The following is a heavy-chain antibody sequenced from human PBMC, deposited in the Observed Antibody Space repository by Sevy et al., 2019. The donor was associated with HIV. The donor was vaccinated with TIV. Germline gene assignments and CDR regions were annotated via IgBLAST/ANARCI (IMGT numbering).Heavy chain of an antibody. CDR2: IHYSGNT. CDR1: GGSVSSGGHY. Sequence: SETLSLTCTVSGGSVSSGGHYWGWVRQPPGKGLEWIGYIHYSGNTNYNPSLKSRVTISVDTSKEQFSLKLSSVTAADTAVYYWARDRIFAVDFNGMDVWGQGTTVTISS. V-gene: IGHV4-61*08. CDR3: ARDRIFAVDFNGMDV. J-gene: IGHJ6*02. D-gene: IGHD3-3*02.